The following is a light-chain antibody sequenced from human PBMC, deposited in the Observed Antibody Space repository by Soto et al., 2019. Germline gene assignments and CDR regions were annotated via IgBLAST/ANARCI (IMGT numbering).Light chain of an antibody. CDR2: DAS. V-gene: IGKV1-33*01. CDR1: QDISNY. CDR3: QQYNNFSPLT. J-gene: IGKJ4*01. Sequence: DIQLTQSPSSLSASVGDRVTITCQASQDISNYLNWYEQKPGKAPNLLIFDASKLKTGVPSSFSGRGSGTVFTFTISSLQPEDGATYFCQQYNNFSPLTFGGGTNVEIK.